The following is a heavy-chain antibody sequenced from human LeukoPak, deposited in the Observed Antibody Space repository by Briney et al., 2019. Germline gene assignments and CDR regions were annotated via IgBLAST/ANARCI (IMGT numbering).Heavy chain of an antibody. CDR2: INPNSGGT. Sequence: ASVEVSCKASGYTFTGYYMHWVRQAPGQGLEWMGWINPNSGGTNYAQKFQGRVTMTRDTSISTAYMELSRLRSDDTAVYYCAGGATPMAFLDYHYMDVWGKGTTVTISS. D-gene: IGHD1-26*01. J-gene: IGHJ6*03. CDR3: AGGATPMAFLDYHYMDV. V-gene: IGHV1-2*02. CDR1: GYTFTGYY.